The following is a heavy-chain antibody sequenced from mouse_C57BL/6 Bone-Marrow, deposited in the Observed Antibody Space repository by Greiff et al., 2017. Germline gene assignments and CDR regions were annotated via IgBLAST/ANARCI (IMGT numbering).Heavy chain of an antibody. Sequence: QVQLKESGAELARPGASVKLSCKASGYTFTSYGISWVKQRTGQGLEWIGEIYPRSGNTYYNAKFNGKATMTADKSSSTAYMELRSLTSEDAAVDFCAWPSPWFAYRGQGTLVTVSA. CDR3: AWPSPWFAY. CDR2: IYPRSGNT. J-gene: IGHJ3*01. CDR1: GYTFTSYG. V-gene: IGHV1-81*01.